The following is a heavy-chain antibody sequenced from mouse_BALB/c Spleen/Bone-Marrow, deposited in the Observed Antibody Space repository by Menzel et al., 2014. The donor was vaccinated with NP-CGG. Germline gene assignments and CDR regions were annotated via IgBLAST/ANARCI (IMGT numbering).Heavy chain of an antibody. CDR1: GYTFTSYW. D-gene: IGHD3-1*01. CDR2: IFPGNSDT. CDR3: TRSGRYYFDY. J-gene: IGHJ2*01. Sequence: VHLKQPGAVLARPGASVKMSCKASGYTFTSYWMHWVKQRPGQGLEWIGAIFPGNSDTSYNQKFKGKAKLTAVTSTSTAYMELSSLTNEDSAVYYWTRSGRYYFDYWGQGTTLTVSS. V-gene: IGHV1-5*01.